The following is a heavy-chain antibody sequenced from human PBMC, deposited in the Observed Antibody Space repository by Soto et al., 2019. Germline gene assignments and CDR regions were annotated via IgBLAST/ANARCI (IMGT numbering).Heavy chain of an antibody. D-gene: IGHD3-10*01. CDR1: GFIFTDYW. CDR2: IKSDESTT. J-gene: IGHJ4*02. Sequence: EVQLVESGGGLVQPGGSLRLSCAASGFIFTDYWIHWVRQAPVKGLVWVSRIKSDESTTNYADSVWGRLTISRDNAKNTVYLQINSLRAEDTAVYYWARGARNYYYFDYWGQGTLVTVSS. V-gene: IGHV3-74*01. CDR3: ARGARNYYYFDY.